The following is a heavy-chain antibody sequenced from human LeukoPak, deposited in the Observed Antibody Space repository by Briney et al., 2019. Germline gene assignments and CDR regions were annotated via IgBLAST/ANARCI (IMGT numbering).Heavy chain of an antibody. V-gene: IGHV1-69*01. J-gene: IGHJ5*02. CDR3: ARGHIAVKRIVVVPAAMGGNWFDP. CDR2: IIPIFGTA. Sequence: ASVKVSCKASGGTFSSYAISWVRQAPGQGLEWMGGIIPIFGTANYAQKFQGRVTITADESTSTAYMELSSLRSEDTAVYYCARGHIAVKRIVVVPAAMGGNWFDPWGQGTLVTVSS. D-gene: IGHD2-2*01. CDR1: GGTFSSYA.